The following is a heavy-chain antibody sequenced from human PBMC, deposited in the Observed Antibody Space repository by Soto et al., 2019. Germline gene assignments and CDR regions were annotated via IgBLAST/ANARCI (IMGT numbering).Heavy chain of an antibody. Sequence: QVQLQQWGAGLLKPSETLSLTCAVYGGSFSGYYWTWIRQPPGTGLEWIGEINHSGSTNYNPSLKSRVTRSVAPSKNQFSLKLTSVTAADSAVYYCARDKITGLFDYWGQGTLVTVSS. V-gene: IGHV4-34*01. CDR2: INHSGST. CDR1: GGSFSGYY. J-gene: IGHJ4*02. CDR3: ARDKITGLFDY. D-gene: IGHD2-8*02.